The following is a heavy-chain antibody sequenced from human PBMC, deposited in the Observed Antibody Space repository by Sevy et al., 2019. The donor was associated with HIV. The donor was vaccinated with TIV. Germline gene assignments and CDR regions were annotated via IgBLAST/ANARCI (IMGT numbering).Heavy chain of an antibody. Sequence: GGSLRLSSAASGFSFSSYAMSWVRQTPGKGLQWVSVISGSGGSTYYADSVKGRFTIFRDNSRNTVYLQMNSLRAEDTAVYYCARRPDLGVVILTGVLDVWGQGTTVTVSS. CDR2: ISGSGGST. CDR1: GFSFSSYA. V-gene: IGHV3-23*01. J-gene: IGHJ6*02. CDR3: ARRPDLGVVILTGVLDV. D-gene: IGHD3-3*01.